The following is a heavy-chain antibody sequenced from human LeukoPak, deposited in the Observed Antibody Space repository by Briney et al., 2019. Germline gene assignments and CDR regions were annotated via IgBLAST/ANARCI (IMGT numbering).Heavy chain of an antibody. CDR2: IYLGDSDT. D-gene: IGHD6-13*01. CDR1: GYSFTSYW. CDR3: ARRSSSWDRYDN. J-gene: IGHJ4*02. V-gene: IGHV5-51*01. Sequence: GEPLKISCKGSGYSFTSYWIAWVRQMPGKGLEGMGIIYLGDSDTKYSPSFQGQVTISADKSISTAYLQWSSLKASDTAMYYCARRSSSWDRYDNWGQGTLVTVSS.